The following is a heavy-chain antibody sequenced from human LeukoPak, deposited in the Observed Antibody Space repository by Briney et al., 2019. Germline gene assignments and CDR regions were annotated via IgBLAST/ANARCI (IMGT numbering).Heavy chain of an antibody. V-gene: IGHV3-21*01. D-gene: IGHD1-1*01. CDR1: GFTFSSYS. CDR3: ARDKTEYFDY. CDR2: ISSSSSYI. Sequence: GGSLRLACAASGFTFSSYSMNWVRQAPGKGLEWVSSISSSSSYIYYADSVKGRFTISRDNAKNSLYLQMNSLRAEDTAVYYCARDKTEYFDYWGQGTLVTVSS. J-gene: IGHJ4*02.